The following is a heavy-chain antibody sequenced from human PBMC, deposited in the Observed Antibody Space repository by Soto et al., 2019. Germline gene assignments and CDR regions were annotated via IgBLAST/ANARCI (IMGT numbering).Heavy chain of an antibody. CDR3: GTDGTKSLHDCFDP. J-gene: IGHJ5*02. CDR2: IYATGTT. Sequence: SETLSLTCTVSGASLSGFYWSWIRKSAGKGLEWIGRIYATGTTDYNPSLKSRVMMSGDRSKKKFSLKWRSVTAGETAGSYCGTDGTKSLHDCFDPWGQGISITVSS. CDR1: GASLSGFY. V-gene: IGHV4-4*07. D-gene: IGHD1-1*01.